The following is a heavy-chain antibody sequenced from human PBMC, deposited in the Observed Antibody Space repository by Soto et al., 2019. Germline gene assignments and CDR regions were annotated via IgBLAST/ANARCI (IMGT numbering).Heavy chain of an antibody. Sequence: GGSLRLSCAASGFTFSSYSMNWVRQAPGKGLEWVSSISSSSSYIYYADSVKGRFTISRDNAKNSLYLQMNSLRAEDTAVYYCARVGGGNVLNAFDILGQGTIVTVSS. D-gene: IGHD2-15*01. J-gene: IGHJ3*02. CDR3: ARVGGGNVLNAFDI. CDR1: GFTFSSYS. CDR2: ISSSSSYI. V-gene: IGHV3-21*01.